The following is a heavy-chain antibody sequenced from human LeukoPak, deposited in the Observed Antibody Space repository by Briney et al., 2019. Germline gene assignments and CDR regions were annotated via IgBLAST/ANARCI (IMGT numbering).Heavy chain of an antibody. CDR1: GGSFSGYY. Sequence: SETLSLTCAVYGGSFSGYYWSWIRQPPGKGLEWIGEINHSGSTNYNPSLKSRVTISVDTSKNQFSLKLSSVTAADTAVYYCARGRYGVTMIVVVPRYYLDYWGQGTLVTVSS. J-gene: IGHJ4*02. CDR3: ARGRYGVTMIVVVPRYYLDY. D-gene: IGHD3-22*01. V-gene: IGHV4-34*01. CDR2: INHSGST.